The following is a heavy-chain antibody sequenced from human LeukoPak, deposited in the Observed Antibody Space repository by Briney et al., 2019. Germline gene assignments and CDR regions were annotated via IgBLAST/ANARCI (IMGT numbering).Heavy chain of an antibody. V-gene: IGHV3-21*01. Sequence: PGGSLRLSCAASGFTFDDYAMHWVRQAPGKGLEWVSSISSSSSYIYYADSVKGRFTISRDNAKNSLYLQMNSLRAEDTAVYYCARVGWGDAFDIWGQGTMVTVSS. J-gene: IGHJ3*02. CDR2: ISSSSSYI. D-gene: IGHD3-10*01. CDR3: ARVGWGDAFDI. CDR1: GFTFDDYA.